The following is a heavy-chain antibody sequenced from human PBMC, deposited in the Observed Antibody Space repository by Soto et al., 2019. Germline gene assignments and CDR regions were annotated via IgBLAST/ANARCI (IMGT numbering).Heavy chain of an antibody. D-gene: IGHD2-2*01. CDR3: ARDPGYCSSTSCYFGQFDP. Sequence: PSQTLSLTCAISGDSVSSNSAAWNWIRQSPSRGLEWLGRTYYRSKWYNDYAVSVKSRITINPDTSKNQFSLQLNSVTPEDTAVYYCARDPGYCSSTSCYFGQFDPWGQGTLVTVSS. J-gene: IGHJ5*02. CDR2: TYYRSKWYN. CDR1: GDSVSSNSAA. V-gene: IGHV6-1*01.